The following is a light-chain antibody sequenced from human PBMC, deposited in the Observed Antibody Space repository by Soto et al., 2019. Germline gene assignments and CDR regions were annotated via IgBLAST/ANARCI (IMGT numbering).Light chain of an antibody. J-gene: IGKJ1*01. CDR2: GAS. Sequence: EIVLTQSPGTLSLSPGERATLSCRASQSVSSNYLAWYQQKPGQAPRLLIYGASSRVTGIPDRFSGSGSGTDFTLTISRLEPEDFAVYYCQQYGSSSWTFGQGTKVEIK. CDR1: QSVSSNY. V-gene: IGKV3-20*01. CDR3: QQYGSSSWT.